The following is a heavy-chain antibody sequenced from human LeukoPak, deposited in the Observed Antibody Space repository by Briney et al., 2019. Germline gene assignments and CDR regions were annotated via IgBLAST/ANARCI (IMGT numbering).Heavy chain of an antibody. CDR2: TYYRSKWYN. CDR1: GVSVSSNSAA. V-gene: IGHV6-1*01. D-gene: IGHD6-19*01. CDR3: ARVGSSETCFDP. J-gene: IGHJ5*02. Sequence: SQALSLTCAISGVSVSSNSAAWNWIRQSPSRGLEWLGRTYYRSKWYNDYAVSVKSRITINPDTSKNQFSLHLNSVAPEDTAVYYCARVGSSETCFDPWGQGTLVTVSS.